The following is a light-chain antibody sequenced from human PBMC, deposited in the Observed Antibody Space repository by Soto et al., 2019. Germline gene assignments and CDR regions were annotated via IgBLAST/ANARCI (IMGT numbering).Light chain of an antibody. J-gene: IGKJ4*01. CDR2: RAS. Sequence: EIVLTQSPGTLSLSPGERATLSCRASQSVSSNYLAWYQQKPGQAPKVLIYRASSRATGIPDRFSGSGSGTDFTLTISRPEPEDFAVYYCQQYGSSPLTFGGGTKVEIK. V-gene: IGKV3-20*01. CDR3: QQYGSSPLT. CDR1: QSVSSNY.